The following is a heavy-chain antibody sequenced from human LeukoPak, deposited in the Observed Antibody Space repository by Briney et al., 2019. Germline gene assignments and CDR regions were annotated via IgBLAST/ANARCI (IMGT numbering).Heavy chain of an antibody. CDR2: IYYSGSA. J-gene: IGHJ4*02. Sequence: PSETLSLTCTVSGGSISSGDYYRSWIRQPPGKGLEWIGYIYYSGSAYYNPSLKSRVTISVDTSKNQFSLKLSSVTAADTAVYYCARGGSGNYFLDRGQGTLVTVSS. CDR1: GGSISSGDYY. V-gene: IGHV4-30-4*08. D-gene: IGHD1-26*01. CDR3: ARGGSGNYFLD.